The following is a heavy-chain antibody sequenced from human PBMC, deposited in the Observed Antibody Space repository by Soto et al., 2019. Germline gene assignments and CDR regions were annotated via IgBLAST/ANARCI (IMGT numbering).Heavy chain of an antibody. D-gene: IGHD1-7*01. CDR1: GYTFTSYG. V-gene: IGHV1-18*01. J-gene: IGHJ4*02. CDR3: VRSEPSGTLEMATTLFDY. Sequence: ASVKVSCKPSGYTFTSYGITWVRQAPGQGLEWMGWISAYNGNTNYAQKFQGRVTITRDTSTSTAYMELSSLGSDDTAVYYCVRSEPSGTLEMATTLFDYWGQGTLVTVSS. CDR2: ISAYNGNT.